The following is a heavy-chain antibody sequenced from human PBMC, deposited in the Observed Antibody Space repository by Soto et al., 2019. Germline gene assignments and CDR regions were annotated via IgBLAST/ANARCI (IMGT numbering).Heavy chain of an antibody. CDR2: ISYDGSNK. CDR3: ARDWAVKWELLTAAFDI. Sequence: GGSLRLSCAASGFTFSSYAMHWVRQAPGKGLEWVAVISYDGSNKYYADSVKGRFTISRDNSKNTLYLQMNSLRAEDTAVYYCARDWAVKWELLTAAFDIWGQGTMVTVSS. D-gene: IGHD1-26*01. V-gene: IGHV3-30-3*01. J-gene: IGHJ3*02. CDR1: GFTFSSYA.